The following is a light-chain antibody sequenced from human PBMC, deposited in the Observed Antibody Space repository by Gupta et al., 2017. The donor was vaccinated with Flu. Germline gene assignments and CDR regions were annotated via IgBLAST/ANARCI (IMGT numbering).Light chain of an antibody. J-gene: IGLJ2*01. CDR2: DDS. Sequence: SYVLPQPPSVSVAPGQTARTTCWGNNIGSKSVHWYQQKPGQAPVLVVYDDSDRRSGGPERFSGSNSGNTATLTISRVEAGDEADYYCQVWDSSSDHFVFGGGTKLTVL. V-gene: IGLV3-21*02. CDR3: QVWDSSSDHFV. CDR1: NIGSKS.